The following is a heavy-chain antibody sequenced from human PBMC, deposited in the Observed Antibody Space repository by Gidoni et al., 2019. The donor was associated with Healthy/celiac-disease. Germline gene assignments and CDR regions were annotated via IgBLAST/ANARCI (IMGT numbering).Heavy chain of an antibody. Sequence: QVQLVQSGAEVKKPGSSVTVSCKASGGTFSSYAISWVRQAPGQGLEWMGGIIPIFGTANYAQKCQGRVTSTADKSTSTAYMELSSLRSEDTAVYYCARASDSGGAFDIWGQGTIVTVSS. CDR3: ARASDSGGAFDI. D-gene: IGHD2-21*02. CDR2: IIPIFGTA. V-gene: IGHV1-69*06. J-gene: IGHJ3*02. CDR1: GGTFSSYA.